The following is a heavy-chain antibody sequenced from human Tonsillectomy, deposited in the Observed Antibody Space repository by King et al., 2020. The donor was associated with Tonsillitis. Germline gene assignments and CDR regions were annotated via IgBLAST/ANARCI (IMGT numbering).Heavy chain of an antibody. CDR1: GFTFSSYG. D-gene: IGHD3-16*01. Sequence: VQLVESGGGVVQPGRSLRLSCAASGFTFSSYGMHWVRQAPGKGLEWVAVXSYDGSXKYYADSVKGRFTISRDNSKNTLYLQMNSLRAEDTAVYYCAILGVPVDYWGQGTLVTVSS. J-gene: IGHJ4*02. V-gene: IGHV3-30*03. CDR2: XSYDGSXK. CDR3: AILGVPVDY.